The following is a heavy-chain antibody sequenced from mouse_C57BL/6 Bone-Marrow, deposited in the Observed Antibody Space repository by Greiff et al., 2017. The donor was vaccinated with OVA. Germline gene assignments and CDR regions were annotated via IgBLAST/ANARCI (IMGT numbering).Heavy chain of an antibody. D-gene: IGHD1-1*01. CDR3: AKQGITTVVAPYYYAMDY. CDR2: IWGDGST. CDR1: GFSLTSYG. J-gene: IGHJ4*01. V-gene: IGHV2-3*01. Sequence: VKLQQSGPGLVAPSQSLSITCTVSGFSLTSYGVSWVRQPPGKGLEWLGVIWGDGSTNYHSALISRLSISKDNSKSQVFLKLNSLQTDDTATYYCAKQGITTVVAPYYYAMDYWGQGTSVTVSS.